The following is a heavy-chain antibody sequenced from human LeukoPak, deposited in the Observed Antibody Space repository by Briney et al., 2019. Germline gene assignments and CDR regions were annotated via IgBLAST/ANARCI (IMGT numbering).Heavy chain of an antibody. J-gene: IGHJ5*02. Sequence: SETLSLTCAVSGYSISSGYYWGWIRQPPGKGLEWIGSIYHSGSTYYNPSLKSRVTISVDTSKNQFSLKLSSVTAADTAVYYCARAYYDFWSGYDQRYNWFDPWGQGTLVTVSS. CDR3: ARAYYDFWSGYDQRYNWFDP. V-gene: IGHV4-38-2*01. D-gene: IGHD3-3*01. CDR1: GYSISSGYY. CDR2: IYHSGST.